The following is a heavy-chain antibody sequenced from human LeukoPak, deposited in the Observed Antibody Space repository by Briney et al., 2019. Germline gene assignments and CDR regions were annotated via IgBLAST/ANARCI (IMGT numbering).Heavy chain of an antibody. D-gene: IGHD2-2*01. CDR1: GYTFTNYG. CDR3: AKDIVVVHGGNAFDI. CDR2: ISAYNGNT. J-gene: IGHJ3*02. Sequence: GASVKVSCKASGYTFTNYGISRVRQAPGQGLEWMEWISAYNGNTNYAQKLQGRVTMTTDTSTSTAYMELGSLRSDDTAVYYCAKDIVVVHGGNAFDIWGQGTMVTVSS. V-gene: IGHV1-18*01.